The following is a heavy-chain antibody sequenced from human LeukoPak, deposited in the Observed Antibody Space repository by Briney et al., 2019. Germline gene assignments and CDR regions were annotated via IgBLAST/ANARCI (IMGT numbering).Heavy chain of an antibody. CDR2: IYYSGST. CDR1: GGSISSYY. CDR3: ARGPVRSTWYFDL. V-gene: IGHV4-59*01. D-gene: IGHD2-15*01. J-gene: IGHJ2*01. Sequence: KPSEALSLTCTVSGGSISSYYWSWIRQPPVKGLEWIGYIYYSGSTNYNPSLKSRVTISVDTSKNQFSLKLSSVTAADTAVYYCARGPVRSTWYFDLWGRGTLVTVSS.